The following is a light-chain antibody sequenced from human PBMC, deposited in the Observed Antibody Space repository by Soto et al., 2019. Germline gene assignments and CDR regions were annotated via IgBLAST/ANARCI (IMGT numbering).Light chain of an antibody. V-gene: IGLV1-47*01. CDR2: RNN. Sequence: QSVLTQPPSASGTPGQRVTISCSGSSSNIGSHYVYWYQQLPGTAPKLLIYRNNQRPSGVPDRFSGSKSGTSASLAISGLRSEDEADYYCAAWDDSLSGLFGGGTKLPVL. J-gene: IGLJ2*01. CDR3: AAWDDSLSGL. CDR1: SSNIGSHY.